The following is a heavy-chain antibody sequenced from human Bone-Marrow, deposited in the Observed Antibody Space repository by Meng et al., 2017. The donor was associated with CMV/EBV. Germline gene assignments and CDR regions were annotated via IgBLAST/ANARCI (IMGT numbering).Heavy chain of an antibody. CDR3: ARVGNIAVAGSNYYYYYGMDV. Sequence: GGSLRLSCAASGFTFSSYEMNWVRQAPGKGLEWVSYISSSGSTIYYADSVKGRFTISRDNAKNSLYLQMNSLRAEDTAVYYCARVGNIAVAGSNYYYYYGMDVWGQGTTVTVSS. J-gene: IGHJ6*01. D-gene: IGHD6-19*01. CDR2: ISSSGSTI. V-gene: IGHV3-48*03. CDR1: GFTFSSYE.